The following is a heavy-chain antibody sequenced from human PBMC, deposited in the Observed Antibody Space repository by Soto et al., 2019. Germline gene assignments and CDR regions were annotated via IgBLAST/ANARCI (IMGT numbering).Heavy chain of an antibody. V-gene: IGHV4-59*08. CDR2: IYYSGST. J-gene: IGHJ4*02. CDR3: ARQVGGWAPWYFDY. CDR1: GGSIISYY. D-gene: IGHD6-19*01. Sequence: SETLSLTCTVSGGSIISYYWSWIRQPPGKGLEWIGYIYYSGSTNYNPSLKSRVTISVDTSKNQFSLKLSSVTAADTAVYYCARQVGGWAPWYFDYWGKGTLVTVS.